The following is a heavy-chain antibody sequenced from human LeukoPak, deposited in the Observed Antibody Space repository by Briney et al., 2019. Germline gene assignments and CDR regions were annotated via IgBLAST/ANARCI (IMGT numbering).Heavy chain of an antibody. V-gene: IGHV1-2*02. CDR2: INPNSGGT. CDR3: ARDFFSEVTYHGEIAYFDQ. D-gene: IGHD1-14*01. Sequence: ASVKVSCKTSGYTFTDYSIHWVRRAPGQGLEWMGWINPNSGGTNYAQKFQGRVTMTGDTSISTTYMEVTRLRSDDTAIYYCARDFFSEVTYHGEIAYFDQWGPGTLVSVSS. J-gene: IGHJ4*02. CDR1: GYTFTDYS.